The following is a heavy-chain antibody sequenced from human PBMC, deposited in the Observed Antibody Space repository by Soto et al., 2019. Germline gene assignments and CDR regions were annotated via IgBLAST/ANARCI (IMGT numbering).Heavy chain of an antibody. Sequence: GGSLRLSCAASGFTVSDYYMSWIRQAPGKGLEWVSYISSSGSSIYYADSVKGRFTISRDNAKNSMYLQMNCLRAEDTAVYGCARDSASGILRRAGFFDYWGQGTLVTVSS. CDR2: ISSSGSSI. CDR3: ARDSASGILRRAGFFDY. D-gene: IGHD3-10*01. V-gene: IGHV3-11*01. J-gene: IGHJ4*02. CDR1: GFTVSDYY.